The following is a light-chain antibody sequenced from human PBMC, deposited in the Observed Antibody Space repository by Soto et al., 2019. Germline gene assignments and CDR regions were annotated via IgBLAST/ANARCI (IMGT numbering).Light chain of an antibody. V-gene: IGKV2D-29*01. CDR2: EAS. Sequence: DIALTQTPLSQSVTPGQPASISCKSSQSLLQSDGKTYLYWYLQRPGQPPQILIYEASKRFSGVPDRFSGSGSVTDFTLKISRVEAEDVGVYYCMQSAQLPRTFGPGTKLEIK. J-gene: IGKJ2*01. CDR1: QSLLQSDGKTY. CDR3: MQSAQLPRT.